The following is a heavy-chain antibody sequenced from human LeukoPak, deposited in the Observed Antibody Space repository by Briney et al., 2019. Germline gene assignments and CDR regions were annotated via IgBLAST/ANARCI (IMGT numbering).Heavy chain of an antibody. CDR3: AKKGGGSCYSKSDY. J-gene: IGHJ4*02. CDR2: LCGTDGST. D-gene: IGHD2-15*01. V-gene: IGHV3-23*01. CDR1: GFTFSSYE. Sequence: QSGGSLRLSCAASGFTFSSYETNWVRQAPGKGLEWVSSLCGTDGSTYYADSVKGRFTISRDNSKNTLYLQMNSLRAEDTAVYYCAKKGGGSCYSKSDYWGQGTLVTVSS.